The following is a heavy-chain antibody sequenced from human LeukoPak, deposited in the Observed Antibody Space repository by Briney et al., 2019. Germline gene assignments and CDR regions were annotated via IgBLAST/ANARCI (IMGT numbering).Heavy chain of an antibody. CDR2: IYYIGNT. CDR3: TRQLPGATWFDP. Sequence: KTSETLSLTCTVSGDSISTSGYYYDWIRQPPGKGLEWIGNIYYIGNTWYNPSLKTRVTMSVDTSKNQFFLRLTSVTAADTAVYYCTRQLPGATWFDPWGQGTQVTVSS. CDR1: GDSISTSGYY. V-gene: IGHV4-39*01. J-gene: IGHJ5*02. D-gene: IGHD1-26*01.